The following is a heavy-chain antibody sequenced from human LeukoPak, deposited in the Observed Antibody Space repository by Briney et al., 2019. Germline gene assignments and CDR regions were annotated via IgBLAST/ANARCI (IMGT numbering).Heavy chain of an antibody. V-gene: IGHV3-7*01. CDR2: IKKNGSKK. J-gene: IGHJ5*02. CDR3: ARSQDVPAGISVWFYQ. CDR1: GFTFSSYC. D-gene: IGHD2-2*01. Sequence: GGSLRLSCAASGFTFSSYCMSWVRQAPGKGLEWVSNIKKNGSKKYYVDSVKGRFTISRDNAKNSLYLQMNSLRAEDTAVYYCARSQDVPAGISVWFYQWGQGTLVTGSS.